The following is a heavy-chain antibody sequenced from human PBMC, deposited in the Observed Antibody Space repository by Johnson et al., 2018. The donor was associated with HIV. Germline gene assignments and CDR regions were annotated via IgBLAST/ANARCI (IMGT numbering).Heavy chain of an antibody. CDR3: ARGSRYTYDNDDVYLLQAFDV. Sequence: QVQLVESGGGVVQPGRSLRLSCAASGFTFSSYGMHWVRQAPGKGLEWVAVISYDGSNKYYADSVKGRFTISRDSSKNTLYLQMNSLRIEDTAVYYCARGSRYTYDNDDVYLLQAFDVWGQGTVVTVSS. CDR1: GFTFSSYG. V-gene: IGHV3-30*03. CDR2: ISYDGSNK. J-gene: IGHJ3*01. D-gene: IGHD3-16*01.